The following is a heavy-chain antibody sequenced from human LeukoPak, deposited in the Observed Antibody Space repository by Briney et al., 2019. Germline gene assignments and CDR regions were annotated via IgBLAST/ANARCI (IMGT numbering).Heavy chain of an antibody. Sequence: PSETLSLTCTVSGGSISSYYWSWVRQAPGKGLEWVANIKQDGSEKYYVDSVKGRFTISRDNAKNSLYLQMNSLRAEDTAVYYCARAPDSSGSLSSGYVYWGQGTLVTVSS. CDR3: ARAPDSSGSLSSGYVY. V-gene: IGHV3-7*01. J-gene: IGHJ4*02. D-gene: IGHD3-22*01. CDR2: IKQDGSEK. CDR1: GGSISSYY.